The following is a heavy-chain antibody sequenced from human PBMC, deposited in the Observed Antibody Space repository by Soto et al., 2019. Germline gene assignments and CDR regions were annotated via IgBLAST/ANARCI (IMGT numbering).Heavy chain of an antibody. D-gene: IGHD2-21*02. J-gene: IGHJ4*02. CDR2: ISTYNTNT. CDR3: ARDERDSCSGGDCFYFDS. Sequence: QVQLVQSGGEVKKPGASVKVSCKASGYTFNNYGITWVRQAPGQGLEWLGWISTYNTNTNSAPRLQGRLTMTTDTSTSTDYMELRRLTADDTAVYFCARDERDSCSGGDCFYFDSWGQGTLVTVSS. V-gene: IGHV1-18*04. CDR1: GYTFNNYG.